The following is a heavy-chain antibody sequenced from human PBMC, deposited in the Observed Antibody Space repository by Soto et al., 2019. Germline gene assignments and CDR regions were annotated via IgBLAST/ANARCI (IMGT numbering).Heavy chain of an antibody. V-gene: IGHV3-30*03. CDR1: GFTFSSYG. CDR2: ISYDGSNK. Sequence: PGGSLRLSCAASGFTFSSYGMHWVRQAPGKGLEWVAVISYDGSNKYYADSVKGRFTISRDNSKNTLYLQMNSLRAEDTAVYYCARDSSGRQYYGMDVWGQGTTVTVSS. J-gene: IGHJ6*02. D-gene: IGHD3-22*01. CDR3: ARDSSGRQYYGMDV.